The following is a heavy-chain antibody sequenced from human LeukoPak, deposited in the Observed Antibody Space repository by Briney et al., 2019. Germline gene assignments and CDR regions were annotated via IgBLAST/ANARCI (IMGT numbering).Heavy chain of an antibody. D-gene: IGHD2-21*02. J-gene: IGHJ6*03. CDR2: IYYSGST. V-gene: IGHV4-59*01. CDR3: ARGAGDWPYYYYYMDV. Sequence: SETLSLTCTVSGGSISSYYWSWIRQPPGKGLEWIGYIYYSGSTNYNPSLKSRVTISVDTSKNQFSLKLSSVTAADTAVYYCARGAGDWPYYYYYMDVWGKGTTVTISS. CDR1: GGSISSYY.